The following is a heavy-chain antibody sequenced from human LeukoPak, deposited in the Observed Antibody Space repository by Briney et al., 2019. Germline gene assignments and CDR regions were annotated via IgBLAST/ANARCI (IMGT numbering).Heavy chain of an antibody. V-gene: IGHV4-59*10. J-gene: IGHJ2*01. Sequence: GSLRLSCAASGFTFSSYSMNWVRQAPGKGLEWVGRIYTSGSTNYNPSLKSRVTMSVDTSKNQFSLKLSSVTAADTAVYYCAREYCSSTSCRYWYFDLWGRGTLVTVSS. D-gene: IGHD2-2*01. CDR3: AREYCSSTSCRYWYFDL. CDR2: IYTSGST. CDR1: GFTFSSYS.